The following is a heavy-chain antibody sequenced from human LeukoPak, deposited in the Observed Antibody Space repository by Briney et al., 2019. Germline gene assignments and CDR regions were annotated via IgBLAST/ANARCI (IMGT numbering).Heavy chain of an antibody. V-gene: IGHV3-11*01. CDR1: GFTFSGYS. Sequence: GGSLRPSCAASGFTFSGYSMSWIRQAPGKGLEWVSYIRSRGSSIYYADSVKGRFTISRDNAKNSLYLQMNRLRVEDTAMYYCARVSGSWSCDVWGKGAPVSVSS. CDR2: IRSRGSSI. J-gene: IGHJ6*04. CDR3: ARVSGSWSCDV. D-gene: IGHD6-13*01.